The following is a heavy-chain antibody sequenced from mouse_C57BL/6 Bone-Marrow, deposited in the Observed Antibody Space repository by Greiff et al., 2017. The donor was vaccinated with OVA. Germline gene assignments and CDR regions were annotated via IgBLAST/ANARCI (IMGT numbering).Heavy chain of an antibody. V-gene: IGHV1-19*01. CDR2: INPYNGGT. CDR3: ARSRTYGSSYRNY. J-gene: IGHJ2*01. Sequence: VQLQQSGPELVKPGASVKMSCKASGYTFTDYYMNWVKQSHGKSLEWIGVINPYNGGTSYNQKFKGKATLTVDKSSSTAYMELNSLTSEDSAVYYCARSRTYGSSYRNYWGQGTTLTVSS. CDR1: GYTFTDYY. D-gene: IGHD1-1*01.